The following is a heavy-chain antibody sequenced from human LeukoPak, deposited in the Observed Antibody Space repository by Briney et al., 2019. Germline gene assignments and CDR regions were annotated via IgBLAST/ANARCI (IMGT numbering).Heavy chain of an antibody. CDR1: GFTFSSYA. CDR2: ISGSGGST. V-gene: IGHV3-23*01. D-gene: IGHD6-19*01. CDR3: AKDRVAVAGTVPPLFDY. J-gene: IGHJ4*02. Sequence: GGSVRLSYAASGFTFSSYAMSWVHQAPGKGLEWVSAISGSGGSTYYADSVKGRFTISRDNSKNTLYLQMNSLRAEDTAVYYCAKDRVAVAGTVPPLFDYWGQGTLVTVSS.